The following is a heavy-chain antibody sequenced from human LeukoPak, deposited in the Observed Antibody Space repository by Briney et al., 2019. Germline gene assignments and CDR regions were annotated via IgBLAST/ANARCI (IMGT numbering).Heavy chain of an antibody. CDR3: ARDTWDTAMDPEGSFDY. J-gene: IGHJ4*02. CDR2: ISYDGSNK. V-gene: IGHV3-30-3*01. Sequence: PGGSLRLSCAASGFTFSSYAMHWVRQAPGKGLEWVAVISYDGSNKYYADSVKGRFTISRDNSKNTLYLQMNSLRAEDTAVYYCARDTWDTAMDPEGSFDYWGQGTLVTVSS. CDR1: GFTFSSYA. D-gene: IGHD5-18*01.